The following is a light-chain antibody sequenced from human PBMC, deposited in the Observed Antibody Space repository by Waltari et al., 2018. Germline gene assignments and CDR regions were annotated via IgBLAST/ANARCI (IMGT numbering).Light chain of an antibody. CDR1: ESIDTY. CDR2: AAS. J-gene: IGKJ3*01. Sequence: DIRMTQSPSSLSASVGDRVTITCRASESIDTYLNWYQHKPGKAPEPLIYAASTLHGGVPSRFSGSGSGTDFTLTISSLQPGDFAAYSCQQSYTTPLTFGPGTKVDSK. CDR3: QQSYTTPLT. V-gene: IGKV1-39*01.